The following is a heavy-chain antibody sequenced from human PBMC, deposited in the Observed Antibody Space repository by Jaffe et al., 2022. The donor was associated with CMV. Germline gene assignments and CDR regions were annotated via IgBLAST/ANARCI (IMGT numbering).Heavy chain of an antibody. J-gene: IGHJ4*02. CDR1: GFTFSSYG. V-gene: IGHV3-30*18. Sequence: QVQLVESGGGVVQPGRSLRLSCAASGFTFSSYGMHWVRQAPGKGLEWVAVISYDGSNKYYADSVKGRFTISRDNSKNTLYLQMNSLRAEDTAVYYCAKDLLEMATIISPAIFDYWGQGTLVTVSS. D-gene: IGHD5-12*01. CDR3: AKDLLEMATIISPAIFDY. CDR2: ISYDGSNK.